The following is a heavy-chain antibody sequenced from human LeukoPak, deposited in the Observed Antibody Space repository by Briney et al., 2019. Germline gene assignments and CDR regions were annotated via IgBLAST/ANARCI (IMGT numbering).Heavy chain of an antibody. V-gene: IGHV3-21*01. CDR3: ARVRRPYYYDSSGDY. J-gene: IGHJ4*02. CDR2: ISSSSSYI. Sequence: PGGSLRLSCTASGFTFGDYAMSWVRQAPGKGLEWVSSISSSSSYIYYADSVKGRFTISRDNAKNSLYLQMNSLRAEDTAVYYCARVRRPYYYDSSGDYWGQGTLVTVSS. CDR1: GFTFGDYA. D-gene: IGHD3-22*01.